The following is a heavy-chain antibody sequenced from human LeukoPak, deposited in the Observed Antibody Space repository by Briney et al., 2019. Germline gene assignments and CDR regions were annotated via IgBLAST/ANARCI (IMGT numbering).Heavy chain of an antibody. J-gene: IGHJ3*02. CDR1: GYTFTGYY. Sequence: ASVKVSCKASGYTFTGYYMHWVRQAPGQGLEWMGWINPNSGGTNYAQKFQGRVTMTRDTSISTAYMELSRLRSDDTAVYYCARVLVPAAIRDHDAFDIWGQGTMVTVSS. V-gene: IGHV1-2*02. D-gene: IGHD2-2*02. CDR2: INPNSGGT. CDR3: ARVLVPAAIRDHDAFDI.